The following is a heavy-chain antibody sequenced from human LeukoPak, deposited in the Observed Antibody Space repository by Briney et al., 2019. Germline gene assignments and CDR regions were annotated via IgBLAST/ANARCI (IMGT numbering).Heavy chain of an antibody. CDR2: MYHSGRT. Sequence: PSETLSLTRIVSSGSISSYYWSWIRQPPGPGLEWIGDMYHSGRTKYNPSLKSLVTISVDKSKNQFYLKLSSVTAADTAVYYCARINDYGAGSYFDYWGQGTMVTVSS. V-gene: IGHV4-59*12. D-gene: IGHD3-10*01. CDR1: SGSISSYY. J-gene: IGHJ4*02. CDR3: ARINDYGAGSYFDY.